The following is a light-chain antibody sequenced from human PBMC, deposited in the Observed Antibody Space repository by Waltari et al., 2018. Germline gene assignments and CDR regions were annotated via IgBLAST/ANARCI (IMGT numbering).Light chain of an antibody. CDR1: QSVTNS. CDR2: SAS. CDR3: QQRSNWPRT. V-gene: IGKV3-11*01. Sequence: EIVLTQSPATLSLSPGERATLSCRASQSVTNSLAWYQQKPGQAPRLLIYSASNRATGFPARFSGSGSGTDFTLTISSLEPEDFAVYYCQQRSNWPRTFGQGTKVEIK. J-gene: IGKJ1*01.